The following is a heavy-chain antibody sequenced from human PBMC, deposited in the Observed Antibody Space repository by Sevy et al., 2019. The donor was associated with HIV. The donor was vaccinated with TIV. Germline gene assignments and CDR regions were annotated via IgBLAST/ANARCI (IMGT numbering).Heavy chain of an antibody. Sequence: ASVKGSCKASGYTFTSYGISWVRQAPGQGLEWMGWISAYNGNTNYAQKLQGRVTMTTDTSTSTAYMELRSLRSDDTAVYYCAREGGVYGDYPYYFDYWGQGTLVTVSS. CDR2: ISAYNGNT. V-gene: IGHV1-18*01. J-gene: IGHJ4*02. CDR1: GYTFTSYG. D-gene: IGHD4-17*01. CDR3: AREGGVYGDYPYYFDY.